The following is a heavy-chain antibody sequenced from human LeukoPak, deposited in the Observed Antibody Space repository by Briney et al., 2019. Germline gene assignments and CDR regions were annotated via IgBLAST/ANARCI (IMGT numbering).Heavy chain of an antibody. D-gene: IGHD4-11*01. J-gene: IGHJ5*02. V-gene: IGHV4-38-2*02. CDR1: GYSISSGYY. CDR3: ARAINDYSNYEVLTDNWFDP. Sequence: SETLSLTCIVSGYSISSGYYWGWIRQPPGKGLEWIGMIHHSGSTYYNPSLKSRVTISGDTSKNQFSLKLSSVTAADTAVYYCARAINDYSNYEVLTDNWFDPWGQGTLVTVSS. CDR2: IHHSGST.